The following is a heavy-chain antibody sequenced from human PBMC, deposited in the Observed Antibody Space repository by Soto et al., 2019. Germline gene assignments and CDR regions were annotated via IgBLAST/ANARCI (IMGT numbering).Heavy chain of an antibody. CDR1: GFTFSSYA. Sequence: GGSLRLSCAASGFTFSSYAMSWVRQAPGKGLEWVSAITGSGDYTYYADSVRGRLTISRDNSKNMLFLQMSSLRVEDTAVYYSATKRGSAHSLTAPFHPGGKGTLVTVSS. CDR3: ATKRGSAHSLTAPFHP. V-gene: IGHV3-23*01. J-gene: IGHJ5*02. CDR2: ITGSGDYT. D-gene: IGHD2-15*01.